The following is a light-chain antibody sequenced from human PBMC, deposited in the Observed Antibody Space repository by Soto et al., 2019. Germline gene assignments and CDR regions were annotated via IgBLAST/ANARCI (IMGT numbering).Light chain of an antibody. CDR1: QSVSSTF. Sequence: EIVLTQSPGTLSLSPGERATLSCRASQSVSSTFFAWYQHKPGQAPRLLMFGASNRATGIPDRFSGSGSGTDFTLTISRLEPEDFAVYYCQQYGSSPRGTFGQGTKVEIK. CDR2: GAS. CDR3: QQYGSSPRGT. V-gene: IGKV3-20*01. J-gene: IGKJ1*01.